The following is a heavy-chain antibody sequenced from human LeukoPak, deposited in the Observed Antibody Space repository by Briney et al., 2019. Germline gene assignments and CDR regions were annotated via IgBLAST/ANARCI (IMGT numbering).Heavy chain of an antibody. CDR2: IIPFFGTA. CDR1: GGTFSSYA. D-gene: IGHD2-2*01. J-gene: IGHJ6*03. CDR3: ASAGGCSSTSCPSYYYYYYMDV. Sequence: ASVKVSCKASGGTFSSYAISWVRQAPGQGLEWMGGIIPFFGTANYAQKFQGRVTITADESTSTAYMELSSLRSEDTAVYYCASAGGCSSTSCPSYYYYYYMDVWGKGTTVTVSS. V-gene: IGHV1-69*13.